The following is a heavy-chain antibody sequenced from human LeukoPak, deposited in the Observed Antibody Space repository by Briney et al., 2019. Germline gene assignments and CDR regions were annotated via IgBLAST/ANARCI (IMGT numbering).Heavy chain of an antibody. D-gene: IGHD3-10*01. Sequence: GGSLRLSCAASGFTVSSNYMSWVRQAPGKGLEWVSVIYSGGSTYYADSVKGRSTISRDNSKNTLYLQMNSLRAEDTAVYYCARDHGGSGSYYYYYYGMDVWGQGTTVTVSS. CDR1: GFTVSSNY. CDR2: IYSGGST. J-gene: IGHJ6*02. V-gene: IGHV3-66*01. CDR3: ARDHGGSGSYYYYYYGMDV.